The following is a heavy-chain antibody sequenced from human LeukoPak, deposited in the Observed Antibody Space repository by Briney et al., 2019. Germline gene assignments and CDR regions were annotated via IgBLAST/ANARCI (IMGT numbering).Heavy chain of an antibody. J-gene: IGHJ4*02. V-gene: IGHV3-21*06. CDR3: ARADSSGWYVDY. Sequence: GGSLRLSCVASGFTFSSYSMNWVRQAPGKGLEWVSFISTGSSYIYYADSLKGRLTISRDNTKDSLYLQMNSLRAEDTAVYYCARADSSGWYVDYWGQGTLVIVSS. CDR1: GFTFSSYS. CDR2: ISTGSSYI. D-gene: IGHD6-19*01.